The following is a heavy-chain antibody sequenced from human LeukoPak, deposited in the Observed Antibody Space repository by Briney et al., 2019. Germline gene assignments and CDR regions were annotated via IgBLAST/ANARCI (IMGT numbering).Heavy chain of an antibody. CDR3: ARDLGYGGNPDDY. CDR2: IRYDGSNK. CDR1: GFTFSSYG. J-gene: IGHJ4*02. Sequence: GGSLRLSCAASGFTFSSYGMHWVRQAPGKGLEWVAFIRYDGSNKYYADSVKGRFTISRDNSKNTLYLQMNSLRAEDTAVYYCARDLGYGGNPDDYWGQGTLVTVSS. V-gene: IGHV3-30*02. D-gene: IGHD4-23*01.